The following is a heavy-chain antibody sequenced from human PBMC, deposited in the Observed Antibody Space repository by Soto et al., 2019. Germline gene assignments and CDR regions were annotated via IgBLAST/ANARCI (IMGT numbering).Heavy chain of an antibody. J-gene: IGHJ6*02. V-gene: IGHV1-8*01. CDR1: GYTFTSDD. D-gene: IGHD5-12*01. CDR2: MXPNXXNX. CDR3: ARVATIYYYYYGMDV. Sequence: ASFRASCVTSGYTFTSDDINWVRQATGQGLEWMGWMXPNXXNXGXXXKXXGRVTMTRNTSISTAYMQLSTLRSEDTAVYYCARVATIYYYYYGMDVWGQGTTVTASS.